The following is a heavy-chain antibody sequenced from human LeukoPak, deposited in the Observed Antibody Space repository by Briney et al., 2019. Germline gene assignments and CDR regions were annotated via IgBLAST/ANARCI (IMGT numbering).Heavy chain of an antibody. CDR2: IYYSGST. Sequence: PSETLSLTCTVSGGSISSSSYYWGWIRQPPGKGLEWIGSIYYSGSTYYNPSLKSRVTISVDTSKNQFSLKLSSMTAADTAVYYCARLASNYYDTPYYFDYWGQGTLVTVSS. V-gene: IGHV4-39*01. CDR3: ARLASNYYDTPYYFDY. J-gene: IGHJ4*02. D-gene: IGHD3-22*01. CDR1: GGSISSSSYY.